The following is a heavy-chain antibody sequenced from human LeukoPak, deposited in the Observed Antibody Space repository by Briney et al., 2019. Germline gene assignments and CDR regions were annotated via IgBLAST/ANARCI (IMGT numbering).Heavy chain of an antibody. CDR3: ARFSGRN. Sequence: GSLGLSFAASGFPFRSYSMNWGRPAPGKGLEWVANIKQDGSAKYYVDSVKGRFTISRDNAKNSLYLQMGSLRAEDTAVYYCARFSGRNWGQGTLVTVSS. CDR1: GFPFRSYS. D-gene: IGHD2-15*01. V-gene: IGHV3-7*01. CDR2: IKQDGSAK. J-gene: IGHJ4*02.